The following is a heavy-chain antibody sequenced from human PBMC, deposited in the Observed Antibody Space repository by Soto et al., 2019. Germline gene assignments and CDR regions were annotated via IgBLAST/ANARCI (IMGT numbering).Heavy chain of an antibody. J-gene: IGHJ5*02. D-gene: IGHD1-1*01. CDR3: ATGTNGTTGWYHP. Sequence: QVQLVQSGTEVKKPGASVTVSCKSSGYTFTDFYLHWLRQAPGQGLEWVGRINPKTGDTKSSQKFQGRGTMSRDTSVSTAYIDLTSLTSDDTAMYYCATGTNGTTGWYHPWGQGTRVTVSS. V-gene: IGHV1-2*06. CDR2: INPKTGDT. CDR1: GYTFTDFY.